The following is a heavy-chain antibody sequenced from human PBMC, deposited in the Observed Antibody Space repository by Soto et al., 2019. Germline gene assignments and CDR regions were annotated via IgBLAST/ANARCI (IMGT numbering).Heavy chain of an antibody. D-gene: IGHD3-10*01. Sequence: GGSLRLSCIASGLTLSNYAMTWVRQAPGRGQEWVSTVTGSGSTYYADSVKGRFTIFRDNSKNILYLQMNSLRAEDTAVYYCARDGPYGSFDYWGQGTLVTVSS. CDR3: ARDGPYGSFDY. CDR1: GLTLSNYA. V-gene: IGHV3-23*01. CDR2: VTGSGST. J-gene: IGHJ4*02.